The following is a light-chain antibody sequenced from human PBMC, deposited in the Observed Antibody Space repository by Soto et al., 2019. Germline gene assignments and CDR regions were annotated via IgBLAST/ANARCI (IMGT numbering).Light chain of an antibody. CDR3: QQSYSTPIT. V-gene: IGKV1-39*01. CDR1: QSISSY. CDR2: AAS. Sequence: DIQMTQCPSTLSGSVGDRVTITCRASQSISSYLNWYQQKPGKAPKLLIYAASSLQSGVPSRFSGSGSETDFTLTISSLQPEDFATCYCQQSYSTPITFGQGTRLEIK. J-gene: IGKJ5*01.